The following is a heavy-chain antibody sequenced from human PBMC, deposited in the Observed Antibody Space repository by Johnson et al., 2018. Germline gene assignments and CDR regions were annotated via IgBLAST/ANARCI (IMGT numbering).Heavy chain of an antibody. CDR3: ARQGPGGTLAHY. CDR1: GYSFTSYW. J-gene: IGHJ4*02. CDR2: IYPADSDT. D-gene: IGHD3-16*01. Sequence: EVQLVETGAEVKKPGESLKVSCKVSGYSFTSYWIGWVRQMPGNGLEWMGIIYPADSDTRYSPSFQAQVTTSADKSISTPSLQWSSLKASDTAMYYCARQGPGGTLAHYWGQGTLVTVSS. V-gene: IGHV5-51*01.